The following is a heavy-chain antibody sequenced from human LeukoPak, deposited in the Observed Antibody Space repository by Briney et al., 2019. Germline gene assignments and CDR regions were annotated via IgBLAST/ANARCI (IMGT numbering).Heavy chain of an antibody. Sequence: GGSLRLSCAASGFTVSSNYMSWVRQAPGKGLEWVSVIYSGGSTYYADSVKGRFTISRDNSENTLYLQMNSLRAEDTAVYYCARDRVVPAAIYYYYYMDVWGKGTTVTVSS. V-gene: IGHV3-53*01. J-gene: IGHJ6*03. CDR2: IYSGGST. CDR3: ARDRVVPAAIYYYYYMDV. CDR1: GFTVSSNY. D-gene: IGHD2-2*01.